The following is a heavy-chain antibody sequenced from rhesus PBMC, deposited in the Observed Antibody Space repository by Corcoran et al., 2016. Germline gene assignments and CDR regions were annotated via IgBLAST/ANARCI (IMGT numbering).Heavy chain of an antibody. CDR1: GSSIRSGYA. Sequence: QVQLQESGPGVVKPSETLSLTCAVSGSSIRSGYAWSWIRQPPGKGVAWIGYTYGCSERTNSNPSIKNRVTISKDTSKNQFSLKLSSVTAADTAVYYCARGYSNYDYFDYWGQGVLVTVSS. CDR2: TYGCSERT. D-gene: IGHD4-23*01. J-gene: IGHJ4*01. V-gene: IGHV4-76*01. CDR3: ARGYSNYDYFDY.